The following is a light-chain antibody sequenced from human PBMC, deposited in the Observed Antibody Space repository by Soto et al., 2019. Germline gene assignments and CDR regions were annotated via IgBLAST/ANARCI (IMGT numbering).Light chain of an antibody. Sequence: EIVLTQSPGTLSLSPGERATLSCRASQTVSSNYLAWYQQKPGQAPRLLIYAASTRATGIPDRFSGSGSGTDFTLSISSLQPEDFATYYCQQSYSTPYTFGQGTKLEIK. CDR3: QQSYSTPYT. J-gene: IGKJ2*01. V-gene: IGKV3-20*01. CDR1: QTVSSNY. CDR2: AAS.